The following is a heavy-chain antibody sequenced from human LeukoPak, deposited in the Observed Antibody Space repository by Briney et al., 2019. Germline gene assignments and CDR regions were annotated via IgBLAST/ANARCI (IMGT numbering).Heavy chain of an antibody. V-gene: IGHV1-69*05. D-gene: IGHD2-2*01. CDR1: GGTFSSYA. CDR2: IIPIFGTA. Sequence: SVKVSCKASGGTFSSYAISWVLQAPGQGLEWMGGIIPIFGTANYAQKFQGRVTITTDESTSTAYMELSSLRSEDTAVYYCARDSDQDWYFDLWGRGTLVTVSS. J-gene: IGHJ2*01. CDR3: ARDSDQDWYFDL.